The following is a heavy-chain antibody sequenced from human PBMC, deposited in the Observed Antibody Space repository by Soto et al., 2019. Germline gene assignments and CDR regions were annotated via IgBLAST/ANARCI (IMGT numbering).Heavy chain of an antibody. CDR3: VHGFYTYTGYFDF. CDR2: IYWDDDK. D-gene: IGHD3-16*01. Sequence: QITLKESGPTLVKPTQTLTLTCTFSGFSLGTRRVGVGWVRQPPGQALEWLAGIYWDDDKRYSPSLKTRLTINKDTSKNQVVLTMTNMDPVDTATYYFVHGFYTYTGYFDFWGQGTLGTVSS. J-gene: IGHJ4*02. V-gene: IGHV2-5*02. CDR1: GFSLGTRRVG.